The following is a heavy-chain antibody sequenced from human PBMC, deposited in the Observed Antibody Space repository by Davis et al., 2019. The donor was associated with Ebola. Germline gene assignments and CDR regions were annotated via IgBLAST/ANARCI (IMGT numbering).Heavy chain of an antibody. D-gene: IGHD1-26*01. CDR1: GYTFTGYY. V-gene: IGHV1-2*02. Sequence: ASVKVSCKASGYTFTGYYMHWVRQAPGQGLEWMGWINPKSGGTNYAQKLQGRVTMTTDTSTSTAYMELRSLRSDDTAVYYCARGGGSYDVYYYGMDVWGQGTTVTVSS. CDR2: INPKSGGT. J-gene: IGHJ6*02. CDR3: ARGGGSYDVYYYGMDV.